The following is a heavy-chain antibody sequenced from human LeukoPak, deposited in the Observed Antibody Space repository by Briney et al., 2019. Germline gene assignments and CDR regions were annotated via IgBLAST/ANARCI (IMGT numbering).Heavy chain of an antibody. J-gene: IGHJ1*01. Sequence: GGSLRLSCAASGFTFSNYGMHWVRQAPGKGLEWVAVIWYDGSNKYCSDSVKGRFTISRDNSKNTLYLQMNSLRAEGTAVYYCATTASRGPQSAEYFQYWGQGTLVTVSS. CDR2: IWYDGSNK. CDR1: GFTFSNYG. CDR3: ATTASRGPQSAEYFQY. V-gene: IGHV3-33*01.